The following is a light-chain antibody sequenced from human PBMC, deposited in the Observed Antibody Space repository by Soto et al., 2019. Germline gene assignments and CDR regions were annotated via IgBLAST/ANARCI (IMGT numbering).Light chain of an antibody. CDR3: SSYTSSSFVV. CDR1: SSDVGGYNY. Sequence: QSALTQPASVSGSPGQSITISCTGTSSDVGGYNYVSWYQQHPGKAPKLMIYEVSNRPSGVSIRFSGSKSGNTASLTISGLQAEDEADYYCSSYTSSSFVVFGGGTKVTVL. V-gene: IGLV2-14*01. J-gene: IGLJ2*01. CDR2: EVS.